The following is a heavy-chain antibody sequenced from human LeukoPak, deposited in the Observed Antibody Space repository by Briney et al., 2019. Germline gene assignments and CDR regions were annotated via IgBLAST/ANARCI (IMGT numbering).Heavy chain of an antibody. CDR2: IYTNGST. J-gene: IGHJ4*02. CDR3: ARGGPRITMVRGVQWASFDY. V-gene: IGHV4-61*02. D-gene: IGHD3-10*01. CDR1: GGSISSGSYY. Sequence: PSETLSLTCTVSGGSISSGSYYRSWIRQPAGKGLEWIGRIYTNGSTNYNPSLKSRVTISVDTSKNQFSLKLSSVTAADTAVYYCARGGPRITMVRGVQWASFDYWGQGTLVTVSS.